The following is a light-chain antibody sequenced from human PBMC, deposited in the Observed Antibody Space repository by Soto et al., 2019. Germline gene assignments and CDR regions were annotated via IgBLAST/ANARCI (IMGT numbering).Light chain of an antibody. J-gene: IGKJ1*01. CDR3: QQYNNWLKWT. Sequence: EIVMTQSPATLSVSPGERATLSCRASQSISTNLARYQRKPGQGPRLLIYDASTRATGIPARFSGSGSGTDFTLTISSLQSEDFAVYYCQQYNNWLKWTFGQGTKVDIK. CDR1: QSISTN. V-gene: IGKV3-15*01. CDR2: DAS.